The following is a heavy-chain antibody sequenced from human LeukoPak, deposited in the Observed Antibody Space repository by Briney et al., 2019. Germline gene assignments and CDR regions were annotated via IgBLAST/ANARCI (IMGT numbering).Heavy chain of an antibody. CDR2: IDAGGGDT. CDR3: GRPTKYWLVRGNGVDV. CDR1: GFTFTSYA. Sequence: PGGSLRLSCAASGFTFTSYAMTWVRQAPGKGLEWVSSIDAGGGDTYHSDSVKGRFTISRDNSMNTLYLQMNSLRADDTAVSYCGRPTKYWLVRGNGVDVWGQGTTVTVSS. J-gene: IGHJ6*02. D-gene: IGHD6-19*01. V-gene: IGHV3-23*01.